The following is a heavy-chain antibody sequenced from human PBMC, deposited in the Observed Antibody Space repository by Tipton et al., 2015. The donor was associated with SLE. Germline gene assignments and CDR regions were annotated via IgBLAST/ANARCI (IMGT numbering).Heavy chain of an antibody. J-gene: IGHJ4*02. CDR3: AKDQLHSYGYNYFDY. D-gene: IGHD5-18*01. CDR1: GFTFSSYG. V-gene: IGHV3-30*02. CDR2: IRYDGSNK. Sequence: SLRLSCSASGFTFSSYGMHWVRQAPGKGLEWVAFIRYDGSNKYYADSVKGRFTISRDNSKNTLYLQMNSLRAEDTAVYYCAKDQLHSYGYNYFDYWGQGTLVTVSS.